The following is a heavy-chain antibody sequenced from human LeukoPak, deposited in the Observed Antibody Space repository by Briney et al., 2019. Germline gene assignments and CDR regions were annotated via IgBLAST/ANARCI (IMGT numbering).Heavy chain of an antibody. V-gene: IGHV3-20*04. CDR1: GFTFDDYG. Sequence: GGSLRLSCAASGFTFDDYGMSWVRQPPGKGLEWVSGINWDGDSTGYADSVKGRFTISRDNAKNSLYLQMNSLRAEDTALYYCARGSNYYDSSGYYYPWNAFDIWGQGTMVTVSS. J-gene: IGHJ3*02. CDR2: INWDGDST. D-gene: IGHD3-22*01. CDR3: ARGSNYYDSSGYYYPWNAFDI.